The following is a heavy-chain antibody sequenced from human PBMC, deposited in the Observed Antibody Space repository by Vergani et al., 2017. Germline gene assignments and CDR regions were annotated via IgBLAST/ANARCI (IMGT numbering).Heavy chain of an antibody. CDR2: IIPIFGIP. D-gene: IGHD2-2*01. CDR3: ARDRVVGGTHDAFDI. V-gene: IGHV1-69*17. J-gene: IGHJ3*02. CDR1: GGTFSSYA. Sequence: QVQLVQSGAEVKKPGSSVKVSCKASGGTFSSYAISWVRQAPGQRLEWMGGIIPIFGIPNYAQKFQGRVTITADKSTSTAYMELSSLRSEDTAVYYCARDRVVGGTHDAFDIWGQGTMVTVSS.